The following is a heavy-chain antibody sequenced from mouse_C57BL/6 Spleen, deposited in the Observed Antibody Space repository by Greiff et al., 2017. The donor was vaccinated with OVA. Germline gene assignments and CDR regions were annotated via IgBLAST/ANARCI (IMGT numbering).Heavy chain of an antibody. V-gene: IGHV1-81*01. D-gene: IGHD1-1*01. CDR1: GYTFTSYG. CDR3: AREGNYGSSYGYFDV. Sequence: VQLQQSGAELARPGASVKLSCTASGYTFTSYGISWVKQRTGQGLEWIGAIYPRSGNTYYNEKSKGKATLTADKSSSTAYMELRSLTSGDAAVYFCAREGNYGSSYGYFDVWGTGTTVTVSS. CDR2: IYPRSGNT. J-gene: IGHJ1*03.